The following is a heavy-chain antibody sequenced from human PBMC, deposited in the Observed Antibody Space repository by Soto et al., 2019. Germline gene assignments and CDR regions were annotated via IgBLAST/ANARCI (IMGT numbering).Heavy chain of an antibody. J-gene: IGHJ6*02. CDR2: INPKSGGT. CDR1: GYSFTDYH. CDR3: ARGDSTDCSNGVCSFFYNHDMDV. Sequence: ASVKVSCKASGYSFTDYHIHWVRQAPGEGLEWLGRINPKSGGTSTAQKFQGWVTMTTDTSISTASMELTRLASDDTAIYYCARGDSTDCSNGVCSFFYNHDMDVWGQGTTVTVSS. D-gene: IGHD2-8*01. V-gene: IGHV1-2*04.